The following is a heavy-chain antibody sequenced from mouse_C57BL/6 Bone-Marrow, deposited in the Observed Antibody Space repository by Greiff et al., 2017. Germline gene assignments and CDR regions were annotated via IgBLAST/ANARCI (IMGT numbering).Heavy chain of an antibody. V-gene: IGHV1-64*01. CDR1: GYTFTSYW. CDR3: ARYPSDFGDY. CDR2: IHPNSGST. Sequence: VQLQQPGAELVKPGASVKLSCKASGYTFTSYWMHWVKQRPGQGLEWIGMIHPNSGSTNYNEKFKSKATLTVDTSSSTAYMQLSSLTSEDSAVYYCARYPSDFGDYWVQGTGLTVSA. J-gene: IGHJ2*03.